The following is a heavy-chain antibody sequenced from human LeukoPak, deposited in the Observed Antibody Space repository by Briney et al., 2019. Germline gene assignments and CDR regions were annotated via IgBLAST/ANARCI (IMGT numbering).Heavy chain of an antibody. CDR2: ISSRQNDV. J-gene: IGHJ4*02. V-gene: IGHV3-21*01. CDR1: GFTFSSFN. CDR3: AREVGSGWNYFDL. Sequence: PGGSLRLSCAASGFTFSSFNMNWVRQTPGPGLKWFSSISSRQNDVQYADSLEGRFTISRDNAKNSLYLQMNTLRAEDTAVYFCAREVGSGWNYFDLWGQGTLVTVSS. D-gene: IGHD6-19*01.